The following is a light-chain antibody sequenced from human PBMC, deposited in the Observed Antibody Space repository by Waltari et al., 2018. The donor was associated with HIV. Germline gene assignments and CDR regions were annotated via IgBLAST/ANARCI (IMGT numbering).Light chain of an antibody. CDR1: QSVSGY. Sequence: EIVLTQSPATLSLSPGARATLSCRASQSVSGYLAWYQQKPGQAPRLLIYDASSRATGIPARFSGSESGTDFTLTISSLEPEDFAVYYCHQRSNWPQTFGQGTKVEIK. V-gene: IGKV3-11*01. CDR2: DAS. CDR3: HQRSNWPQT. J-gene: IGKJ1*01.